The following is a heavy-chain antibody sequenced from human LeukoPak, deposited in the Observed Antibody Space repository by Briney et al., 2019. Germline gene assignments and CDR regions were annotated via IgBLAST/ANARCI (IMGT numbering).Heavy chain of an antibody. CDR2: ISSSSAYI. CDR3: AKKGYYDGSGYYMYYFDH. V-gene: IGHV3-21*04. CDR1: GFTFSSYS. D-gene: IGHD3-22*01. Sequence: GGSLRLSCAASGFTFSSYSMNWVRQAPGKGLEWVSSISSSSAYIYYADSVKGRFTISRDNAKNSLYLQMNSLRAEDTAVYYCAKKGYYDGSGYYMYYFDHWGQGTLVTVSS. J-gene: IGHJ4*02.